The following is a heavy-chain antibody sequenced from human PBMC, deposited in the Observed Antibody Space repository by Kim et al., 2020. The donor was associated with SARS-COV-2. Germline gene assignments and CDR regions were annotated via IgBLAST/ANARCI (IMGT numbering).Heavy chain of an antibody. CDR1: GFTFSSER. CDR2: ITDRSHII. D-gene: IGHD2-15*01. CDR3: ATGRYCSGGTCYGAFDI. J-gene: IGHJ3*02. V-gene: IGHV3-21*01. Sequence: GGSLRLSCAASGFTFSSERMTWVRQAPGRGLEWVSSITDRSHIIKYADSVKGRFTTSRDNARNSLFLQMDSLRADDTAVYYCATGRYCSGGTCYGAFDIWGLGTKVTVSS.